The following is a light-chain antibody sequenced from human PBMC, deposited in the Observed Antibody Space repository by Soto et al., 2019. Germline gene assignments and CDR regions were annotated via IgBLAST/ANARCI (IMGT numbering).Light chain of an antibody. CDR3: QQYGDSIT. Sequence: VLTQSPGSLSLSPEERATVSCRGSQTVTSSYLAWYQQRPGRAPQLLIYDAVKRATGISERFSGSESGTDYTLTISRLDPEDSAVYYCQQYGDSITFGGGTKVEIK. J-gene: IGKJ4*01. CDR2: DAV. V-gene: IGKV3-20*01. CDR1: QTVTSSY.